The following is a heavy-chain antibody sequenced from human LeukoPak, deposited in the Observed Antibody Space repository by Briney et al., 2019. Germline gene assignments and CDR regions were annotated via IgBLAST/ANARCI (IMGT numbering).Heavy chain of an antibody. CDR3: ARVSVVTADFDY. V-gene: IGHV4-59*08. D-gene: IGHD4-23*01. Sequence: PSETLSLTCTVSGGSISSYYWSWIRQPPGKGLEWIGYMYYSGSTNYNPSLKSRVTISVDTSKNQLSLKLSSVTAADTAVYYCARVSVVTADFDYWGQGTLVTVSS. CDR1: GGSISSYY. J-gene: IGHJ4*02. CDR2: MYYSGST.